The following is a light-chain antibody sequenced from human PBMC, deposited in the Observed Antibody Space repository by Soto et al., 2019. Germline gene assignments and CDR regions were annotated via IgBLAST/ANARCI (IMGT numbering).Light chain of an antibody. CDR2: AAS. V-gene: IGKV1-39*01. CDR1: QSISWY. J-gene: IGKJ2*01. CDR3: QQSYSTPQNT. Sequence: DIQMTQSPSSLSASVRDRVTITCRASQSISWYLNWYQQKPGKAPKLLIYAASSLQSGVPSRFSGSGSGTDFTLTISSLQPEDFATYYCQQSYSTPQNTFGQGTKLEIK.